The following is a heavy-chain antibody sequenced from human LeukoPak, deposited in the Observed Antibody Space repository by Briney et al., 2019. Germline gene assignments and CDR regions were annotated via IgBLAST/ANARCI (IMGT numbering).Heavy chain of an antibody. J-gene: IGHJ4*02. V-gene: IGHV1-2*02. Sequence: ASVKVSGKASGYTFTDYYIHWVRQAPGQGLEWVGWINPNSGATNYAQKFHGRVTMASDTSISTAYMELSRLTSDDTAVYYCARGREVAGTVGYWGQGALVTVSS. CDR1: GYTFTDYY. CDR3: ARGREVAGTVGY. D-gene: IGHD6-19*01. CDR2: INPNSGAT.